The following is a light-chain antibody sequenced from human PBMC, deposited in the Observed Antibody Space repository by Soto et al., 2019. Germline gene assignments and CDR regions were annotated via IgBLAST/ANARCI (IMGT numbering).Light chain of an antibody. CDR1: QSVSSNY. CDR3: QYYGSSPWT. CDR2: SAF. Sequence: EIVLTQSPGTLSLSPGERGTLSCRASQSVSSNYLAWYHQKPGQAPRLLIYSAFSSATGIPDRFSGSGSGTDFTLTISSLQPEDFAVSYCQYYGSSPWTFGQGTKVEIK. V-gene: IGKV3-20*01. J-gene: IGKJ1*01.